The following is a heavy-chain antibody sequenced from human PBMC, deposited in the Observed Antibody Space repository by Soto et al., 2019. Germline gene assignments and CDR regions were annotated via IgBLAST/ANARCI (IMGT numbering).Heavy chain of an antibody. CDR3: AHIPPFISSLGGEWDWLDP. J-gene: IGHJ5*02. V-gene: IGHV2-5*02. Sequence: SGPTLVNPTQTLTLTCTFSGFSLSTSGVGVGWIRQPPGKALEWLALIYWDDDKRYSPSLKSRPTITKDTSKNQVVLTTTNMDPVDTATYYCAHIPPFISSLGGEWDWLDPWGQGTLVPVSS. CDR2: IYWDDDK. CDR1: GFSLSTSGVG. D-gene: IGHD3-10*01.